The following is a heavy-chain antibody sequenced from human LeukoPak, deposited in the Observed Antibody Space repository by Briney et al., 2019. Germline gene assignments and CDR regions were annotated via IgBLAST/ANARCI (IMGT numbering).Heavy chain of an antibody. J-gene: IGHJ4*02. CDR3: ARRLGYCSSTSCYQFDY. CDR1: GGSSSGYY. V-gene: IGHV4-34*01. D-gene: IGHD2-2*01. Sequence: SETLSLTCAVYGGSSSGYYWSWIHQPPGKGLEWIGEINHSGSTNYNPSLKSRVTISVDTSKNQFSLKLSSVTAADTAVYYCARRLGYCSSTSCYQFDYWGQGTLVTVSS. CDR2: INHSGST.